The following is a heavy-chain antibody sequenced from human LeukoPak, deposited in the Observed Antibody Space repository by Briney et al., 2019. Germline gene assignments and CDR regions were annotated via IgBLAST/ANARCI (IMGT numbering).Heavy chain of an antibody. D-gene: IGHD1-26*01. J-gene: IGHJ4*02. CDR2: IYPAESES. CDR1: GSSFSNYW. CDR3: ARRNSGSRFDY. V-gene: IGHV5-51*01. Sequence: KRGESLKISCKGSGSSFSNYWIAWVRQMPGKGLEWMGIIYPAESESRYSPSFEGQVTMSADKSISTAYLQWTSLKASDTAMYYCARRNSGSRFDYWGQGILVTVSS.